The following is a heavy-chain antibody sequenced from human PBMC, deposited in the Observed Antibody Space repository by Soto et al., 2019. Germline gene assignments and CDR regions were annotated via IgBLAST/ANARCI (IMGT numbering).Heavy chain of an antibody. Sequence: ASVNVSCKASGYTFTIYGISWVRQAPGQGLEWMGWISAYNGNTNYAQKLQGRVTMTTDTSTSTAYMELRSLRSDDTAVYYCARELCSSTSCYVYYYYYYGMDVWGQGTTVTVSS. CDR1: GYTFTIYG. CDR3: ARELCSSTSCYVYYYYYYGMDV. J-gene: IGHJ6*02. D-gene: IGHD2-2*01. CDR2: ISAYNGNT. V-gene: IGHV1-18*01.